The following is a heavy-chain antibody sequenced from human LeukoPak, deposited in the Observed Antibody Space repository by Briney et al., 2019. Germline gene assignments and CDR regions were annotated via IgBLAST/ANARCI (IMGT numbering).Heavy chain of an antibody. J-gene: IGHJ4*02. D-gene: IGHD2/OR15-2a*01. V-gene: IGHV4-39*01. CDR2: IYYSGST. CDR1: GGSISSSSYY. CDR3: AGGGGFLIDY. Sequence: SETLSLTCTVSGGSISSSSYYWGWIRQPPGTGLEWIGSIYYSGSTYYNPSLKSRVTISVDTSKNQFSLKLSSVTAEDTAVYFCAGGGGFLIDYWGQGTLVTVSS.